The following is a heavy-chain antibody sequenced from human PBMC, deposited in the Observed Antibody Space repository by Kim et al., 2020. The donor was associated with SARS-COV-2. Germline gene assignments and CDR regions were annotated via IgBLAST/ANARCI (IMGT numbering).Heavy chain of an antibody. D-gene: IGHD6-19*01. V-gene: IGHV4-34*01. CDR2: INNSGST. Sequence: SETLSLTCAVYGGSFSGYYWSWISQPPGKGLEWIGEINNSGSTNYNPSLKSRVTIAVDTSKNQLSLKLSSVTAADTAVYYCARGREWLVPYFDYWGQGTLVTVSS. CDR1: GGSFSGYY. CDR3: ARGREWLVPYFDY. J-gene: IGHJ4*02.